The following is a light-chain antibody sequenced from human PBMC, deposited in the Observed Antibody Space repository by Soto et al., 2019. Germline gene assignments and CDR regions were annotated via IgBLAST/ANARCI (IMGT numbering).Light chain of an antibody. CDR3: QQYGRSPPIT. Sequence: EIVLTQSPGTLSLSPGERATLSCRASQSVSSSFLAWYQQKPGQAPTLLIFGASSRATGIPDRFSGSGSGTDFTLTISRLEPEDFAVYYCQQYGRSPPITFGQGTRLEIK. CDR1: QSVSSSF. CDR2: GAS. J-gene: IGKJ5*01. V-gene: IGKV3-20*01.